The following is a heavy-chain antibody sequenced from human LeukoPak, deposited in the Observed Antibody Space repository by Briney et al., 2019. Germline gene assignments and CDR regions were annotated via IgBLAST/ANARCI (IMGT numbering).Heavy chain of an antibody. D-gene: IGHD6-13*01. J-gene: IGHJ4*01. V-gene: IGHV3-21*01. CDR2: ISSSSSYI. CDR1: GFTFSSYS. Sequence: GGSLRLSCAASGFTFSSYSMNWVRQAPGKGLEWVSSISSSSSYIYYADSVKGRFTISRDNAKNSLYLQMNSLRAEDTAVYYCARDGTAPGLYFDLWGQGTLVTVSS. CDR3: ARDGTAPGLYFDL.